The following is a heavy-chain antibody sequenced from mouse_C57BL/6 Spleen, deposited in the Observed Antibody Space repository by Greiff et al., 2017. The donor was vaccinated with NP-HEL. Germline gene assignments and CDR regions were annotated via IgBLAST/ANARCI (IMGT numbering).Heavy chain of an antibody. Sequence: EVQLVESGGGLVKPGGSLKLSCAASGFTFSSYAMSWVRQTPEKRLEWVATISDGGSYTYYPDNVKGRFTISRDNAKNNLYLQMSHLKSEDTAMYYCARDLNYYFDYWGQGTTLTVSS. CDR3: ARDLNYYFDY. CDR1: GFTFSSYA. J-gene: IGHJ2*01. CDR2: ISDGGSYT. V-gene: IGHV5-4*01.